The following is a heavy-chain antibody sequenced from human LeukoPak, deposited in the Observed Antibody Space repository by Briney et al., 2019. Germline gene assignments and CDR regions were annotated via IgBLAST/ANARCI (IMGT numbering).Heavy chain of an antibody. J-gene: IGHJ4*02. D-gene: IGHD1-26*01. Sequence: SETLSLTCTVSGGTISRYYWGWIRQSPGKGLEWIGYIYSSGSTNSNPSLKSRVTISVDTSRNQFSLNLRSVTAADTAVYYFARHESAVGALFYWGQGTLVTVSS. CDR2: IYSSGST. CDR3: ARHESAVGALFY. CDR1: GGTISRYY. V-gene: IGHV4-59*08.